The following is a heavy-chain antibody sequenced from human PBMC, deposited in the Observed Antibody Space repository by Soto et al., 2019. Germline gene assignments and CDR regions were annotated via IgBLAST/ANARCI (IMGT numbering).Heavy chain of an antibody. Sequence: SETLSLTCAVSGGSISSGGYYWDWIRQPPGKGLEWIGYVHYSGSTSYNPSLKSRVTMSVDTSKNQFSLKLTSPTAADTAVYYCARRGGRATSMITAFDYWGQGALVTVSS. CDR1: GGSISSGGYY. CDR3: ARRGGRATSMITAFDY. CDR2: VHYSGST. V-gene: IGHV4-39*01. J-gene: IGHJ4*02. D-gene: IGHD3-22*01.